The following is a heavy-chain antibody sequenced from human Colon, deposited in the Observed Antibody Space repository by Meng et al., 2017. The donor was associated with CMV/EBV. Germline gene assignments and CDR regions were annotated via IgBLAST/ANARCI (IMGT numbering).Heavy chain of an antibody. J-gene: IGHJ5*01. CDR1: GFTFSSYG. Sequence: GESLKISCAASGFTFSSYGMNWVRQAPGKGLEWVAVISGSGVTTLYADSVKGRFTISRDNSKSTVYLQMNRLSGDDTAVYYCAKGLGEIGGSSNVYHSAADSWGQGTRVTVSS. V-gene: IGHV3-23*01. D-gene: IGHD3-16*01. CDR3: AKGLGEIGGSSNVYHSAADS. CDR2: ISGSGVTT.